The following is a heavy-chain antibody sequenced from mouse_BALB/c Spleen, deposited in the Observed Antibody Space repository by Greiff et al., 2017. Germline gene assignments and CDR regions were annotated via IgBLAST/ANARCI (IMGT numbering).Heavy chain of an antibody. J-gene: IGHJ2*01. CDR1: GFSLTSYG. V-gene: IGHV2-2*02. Sequence: VQLQQSGPGLVQPSQSLSITCTGSGFSLTSYGVHWVRQSPGKGLEWLGVIWSGGSTNYNAAFISRLSISKDNSKSQVFFKMNSLQANDTAIYYCARKNWDYFDYWGQGTTLTVSS. CDR3: ARKNWDYFDY. D-gene: IGHD4-1*01. CDR2: IWSGGST.